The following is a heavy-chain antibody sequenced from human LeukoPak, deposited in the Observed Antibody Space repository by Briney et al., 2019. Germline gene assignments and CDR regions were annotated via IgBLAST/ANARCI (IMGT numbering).Heavy chain of an antibody. CDR3: AGVVPAATHFDY. D-gene: IGHD2-2*01. Sequence: PSETLSLTCTVSGGSISSSSYYWGWIRQPPGKGLEWIGSIYYSGSTYYNPSLKSRVTISVDRSKNQFSLKLSSVTAADTAVYYCAGVVPAATHFDYWGQGTLVTVSS. J-gene: IGHJ4*02. CDR1: GGSISSSSYY. V-gene: IGHV4-39*07. CDR2: IYYSGST.